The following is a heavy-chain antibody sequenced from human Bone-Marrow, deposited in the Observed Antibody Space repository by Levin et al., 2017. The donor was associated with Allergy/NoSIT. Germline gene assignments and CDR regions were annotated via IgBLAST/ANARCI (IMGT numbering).Heavy chain of an antibody. CDR1: GFTFSNYW. CDR3: ARDSPSSSSSNGFDI. J-gene: IGHJ3*02. CDR2: IRLDGVEK. D-gene: IGHD6-6*01. Sequence: PGGSLRLSCEASGFTFSNYWMSWVRQGPGKGLEWVANIRLDGVEKYYVDSVKGRFTISRDNGKNSVYLLMSSLRVEDTAVDFCARDSPSSSSSNGFDIWGHGAMVTVS. V-gene: IGHV3-7*01.